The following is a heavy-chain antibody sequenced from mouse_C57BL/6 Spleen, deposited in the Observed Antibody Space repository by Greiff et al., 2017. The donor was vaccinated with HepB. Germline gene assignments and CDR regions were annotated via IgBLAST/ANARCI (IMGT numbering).Heavy chain of an antibody. Sequence: VQLQQSGAELVKPGASVKLSCKASGYTFTSYWMQWVKQRPGQGLEWIGEIDPSDSYTNYNQKFKGKATLTVDTSSSTAYMQLSSLTSEDSAVYYCARRGGSSYGLYFDVWGTGTTVTVSS. CDR2: IDPSDSYT. V-gene: IGHV1-50*01. D-gene: IGHD1-1*01. CDR1: GYTFTSYW. CDR3: ARRGGSSYGLYFDV. J-gene: IGHJ1*03.